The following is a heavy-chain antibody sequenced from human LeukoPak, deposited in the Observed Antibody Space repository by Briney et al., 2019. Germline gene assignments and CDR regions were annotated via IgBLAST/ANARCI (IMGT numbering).Heavy chain of an antibody. CDR1: GGSITSYY. CDR2: IYYTGST. Sequence: SETLSLTCNVSGGSITSYYWNWIRQPPGKGLEWIGYIYYTGSTNSNPSLRSRVTMSLDTSKNQVSLKLSSVTATDTARDYCAGSYFYDGNRYFDYWGQGALVTVSS. CDR3: AGSYFYDGNRYFDY. V-gene: IGHV4-59*08. D-gene: IGHD3-22*01. J-gene: IGHJ4*02.